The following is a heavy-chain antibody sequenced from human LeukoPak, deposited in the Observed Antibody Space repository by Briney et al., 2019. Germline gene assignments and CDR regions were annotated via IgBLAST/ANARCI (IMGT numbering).Heavy chain of an antibody. J-gene: IGHJ6*02. V-gene: IGHV3-30-3*01. CDR2: ISYDGSTK. CDR3: AREIFDGDYNYYYGMDV. Sequence: GSLRLSCAASGFTFSHYAIHWVRQAPGKGLEWVAVISYDGSTKYYADSVKARFTISRDNSKNTLYLQMNSLRPDDTAVYYCAREIFDGDYNYYYGMDVWGQGTTVTVSS. CDR1: GFTFSHYA. D-gene: IGHD4-17*01.